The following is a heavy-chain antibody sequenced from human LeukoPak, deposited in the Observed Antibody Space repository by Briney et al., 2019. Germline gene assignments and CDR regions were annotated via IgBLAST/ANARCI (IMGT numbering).Heavy chain of an antibody. Sequence: GGSLRLSCAASGFSFSNYAMHWVRQAPGKGLEYISAISSNGGNTYHASSVKGRFTISKDNSKNTLYLQMGSLRLEDTAVYYCARYDCGAATFDSWGQGTLVTVSS. D-gene: IGHD4-17*01. J-gene: IGHJ4*02. CDR2: ISSNGGNT. CDR1: GFSFSNYA. V-gene: IGHV3-64*01. CDR3: ARYDCGAATFDS.